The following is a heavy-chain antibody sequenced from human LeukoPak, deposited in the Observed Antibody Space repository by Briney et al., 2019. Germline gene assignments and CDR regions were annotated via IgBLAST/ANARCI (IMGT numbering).Heavy chain of an antibody. J-gene: IGHJ4*02. Sequence: GASVKVSCKASGYTFTGYYMHWVRQAPGQGLEWMGWISPYSGATNYAQKFQGRVTMTRDTSISTAYMDLSSLKSDDTAVYYCARAHIGNDLFIDYWGQGTLVTVSS. V-gene: IGHV1-2*02. CDR2: ISPYSGAT. D-gene: IGHD2-21*01. CDR3: ARAHIGNDLFIDY. CDR1: GYTFTGYY.